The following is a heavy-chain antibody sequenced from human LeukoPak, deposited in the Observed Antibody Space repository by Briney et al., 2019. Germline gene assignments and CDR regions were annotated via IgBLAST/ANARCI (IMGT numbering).Heavy chain of an antibody. CDR2: ISAYDGNT. D-gene: IGHD2-15*01. CDR1: GYTFTSYG. CDR3: ARIHCSGGSCYSGAFDI. Sequence: ASVKVSCKASGYTFTSYGINWVRQAPGQGLEWMGWISAYDGNTNSAQKLQGRVTMTTDTSTSTAYMELRSLISDDTAVYYCARIHCSGGSCYSGAFDIWGQGTMVTVSS. V-gene: IGHV1-18*01. J-gene: IGHJ3*02.